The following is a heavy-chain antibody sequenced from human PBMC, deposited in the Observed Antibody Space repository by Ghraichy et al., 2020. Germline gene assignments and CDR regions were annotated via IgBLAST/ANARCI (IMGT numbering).Heavy chain of an antibody. J-gene: IGHJ3*02. CDR1: GGSISSSSYY. V-gene: IGHV4-39*01. Sequence: SETLSLTCTVSGGSISSSSYYWGWIRQPPGKGLEWIGSIYYSGSTYYNPSLKSRVTISVDTSKNQFSLKLSSVTAADTAVYYCAREYCGGDCPGAFDIWGQGTMVTVSS. D-gene: IGHD2-21*02. CDR2: IYYSGST. CDR3: AREYCGGDCPGAFDI.